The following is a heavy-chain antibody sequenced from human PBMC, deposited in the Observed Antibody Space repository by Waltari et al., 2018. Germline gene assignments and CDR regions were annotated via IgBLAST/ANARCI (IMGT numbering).Heavy chain of an antibody. CDR3: ARGGERWSWGYYFDY. J-gene: IGHJ4*02. D-gene: IGHD1-1*01. Sequence: QVQLQESGPGLVKPSETLSLTCTVSGGSISSYYWSWLRQPPGKGLEWIGYIYYSGSTNYNPSLKSRVTISVDTSKNQFSLKLSSVTAADTAVYYCARGGERWSWGYYFDYWGQGTLVTVSS. V-gene: IGHV4-59*01. CDR1: GGSISSYY. CDR2: IYYSGST.